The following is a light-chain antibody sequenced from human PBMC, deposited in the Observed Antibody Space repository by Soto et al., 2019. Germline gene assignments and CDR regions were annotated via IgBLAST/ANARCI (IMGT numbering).Light chain of an antibody. J-gene: IGKJ1*01. Sequence: EIVLTQSPGTLSLSPGERATLSCRASQSVSSSYLAWYQQKPGQAPRLLFYGASSRATGIPDRFSGSGSGTDFTLTIRRLEPEDFAVYYCQQYGSSPWTFGQGTKVDI. CDR3: QQYGSSPWT. CDR1: QSVSSSY. V-gene: IGKV3-20*01. CDR2: GAS.